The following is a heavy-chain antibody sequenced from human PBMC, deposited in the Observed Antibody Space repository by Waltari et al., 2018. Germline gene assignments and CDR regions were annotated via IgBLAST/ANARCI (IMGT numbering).Heavy chain of an antibody. D-gene: IGHD3-10*01. J-gene: IGHJ4*02. V-gene: IGHV4-39*01. CDR3: ARIIKGVIYVDY. CDR2: IHTSGST. Sequence: QLQLQESGPGLVKPSETLSLTCSVSGGSISGSSLYWGWIRQSPGKGREWIGFIHTSGSTFYNPSLHSRVTISVDTAKNQFSLSLTSMTAADTAVYYCARIIKGVIYVDYWGPGTLVSVSS. CDR1: GGSISGSSLY.